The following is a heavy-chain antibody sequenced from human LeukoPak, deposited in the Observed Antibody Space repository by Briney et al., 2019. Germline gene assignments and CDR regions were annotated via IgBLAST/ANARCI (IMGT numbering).Heavy chain of an antibody. CDR2: INHSGST. D-gene: IGHD3-10*01. J-gene: IGHJ6*04. CDR1: GGSFSGYY. V-gene: IGHV4-34*01. CDR3: ARRARGYGSGSYYKSGVDV. Sequence: SETLSLTCAVYGGSFSGYYWSWIRQPPGKGLEWIGEINHSGSTNYNPSLKSRVTISVDTSKNQFSLKLSSVTAADTAVYYCARRARGYGSGSYYKSGVDVWGKGATVTISS.